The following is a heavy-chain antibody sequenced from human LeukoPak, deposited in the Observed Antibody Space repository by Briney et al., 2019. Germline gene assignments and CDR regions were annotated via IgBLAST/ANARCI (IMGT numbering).Heavy chain of an antibody. D-gene: IGHD3-10*01. CDR2: ISGYSGNT. CDR3: ARVDAMAREVINWFDP. CDR1: GYIFSTYG. J-gene: IGHJ5*02. V-gene: IGHV1-18*01. Sequence: ASVKVSCKASGYIFSTYGISWVRQAPGQGLEWMGWISGYSGNTNYAQKLQGGVTMTTDTSTSTAYMEVRSLRSDDTALYYCARVDAMAREVINWFDPWGQGTLVTVSS.